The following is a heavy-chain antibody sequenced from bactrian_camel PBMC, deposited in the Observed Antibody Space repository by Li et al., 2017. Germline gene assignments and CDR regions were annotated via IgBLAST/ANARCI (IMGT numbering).Heavy chain of an antibody. CDR2: IWRDGSKT. CDR1: GFKQNTAF. Sequence: HVQLVESGGGLVQAGGSMRLSCVASGFKQNTAFMIWVRQAPGKGLEWVSSIWRDGSKTYYADSVKGRSTISRDNAKNNMYLQMSSLKPDDTAVYSCARVRGVVAVGFVDYWGQGTQVTVS. J-gene: IGHJ4*01. D-gene: IGHD6*01. CDR3: ARVRGVVAVGFVDY. V-gene: IGHV3S6*01.